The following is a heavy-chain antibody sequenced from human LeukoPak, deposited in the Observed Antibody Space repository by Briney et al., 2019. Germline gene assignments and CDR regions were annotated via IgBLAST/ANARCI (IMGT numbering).Heavy chain of an antibody. CDR1: GGAFSGYY. J-gene: IGHJ5*02. D-gene: IGHD3-22*01. CDR2: INHSGST. V-gene: IGHV4-34*01. CDR3: ARDSSDYRYRFDP. Sequence: SETLSLTCAVYGGAFSGYYWSWIRPPPGKGLEWIGEINHSGSTNYNPSLKSRVTISVDTSKNQFSLKLNSVTAADTAVYYCARDSSDYRYRFDPWGQGTLVTVSS.